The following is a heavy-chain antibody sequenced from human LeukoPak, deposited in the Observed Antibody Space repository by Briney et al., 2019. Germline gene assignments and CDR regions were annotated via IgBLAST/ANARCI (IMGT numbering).Heavy chain of an antibody. Sequence: SETLSLTCTVSGGSISSYYWSWIRLPPGKGLERIGYIYYTGATYYNPSLKSRVTISLDTSKNQFSLKLSSVTAADAAVYYCARAGYSYGTGYYFDYWGQGALVTVSS. V-gene: IGHV4-59*01. CDR1: GGSISSYY. D-gene: IGHD5-18*01. J-gene: IGHJ4*02. CDR3: ARAGYSYGTGYYFDY. CDR2: IYYTGAT.